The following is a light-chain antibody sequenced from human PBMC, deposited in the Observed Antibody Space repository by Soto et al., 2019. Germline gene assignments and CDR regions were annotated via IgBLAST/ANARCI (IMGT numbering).Light chain of an antibody. CDR3: QQRNNWPPDTT. CDR1: QTVSTY. V-gene: IGKV3-11*01. Sequence: EIVLTQSPVTLSLSPGDRATLSCRASQTVSTYLAWYPQKPGQAPRLLIYDASNRATGIPARFSGSGSGIDFTLTITILEPEDFALYYCQQRNNWPPDTTFGQWTLRDIK. CDR2: DAS. J-gene: IGKJ5*01.